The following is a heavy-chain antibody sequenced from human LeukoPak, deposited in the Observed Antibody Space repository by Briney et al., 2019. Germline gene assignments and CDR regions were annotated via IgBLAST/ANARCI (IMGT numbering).Heavy chain of an antibody. D-gene: IGHD1-1*01. CDR3: ARGLQYNDAFEI. CDR2: ISTSINYI. J-gene: IGHJ3*02. Sequence: GGSLRLFCAASGFTFSSFNMNWVRQAPGKGLEWVSTISTSINYIYYADSVKGRFTISRDNAKNSLYLQMNSLRAEDTAVYYCARGLQYNDAFEIWGQGTVVTVSS. V-gene: IGHV3-21*01. CDR1: GFTFSSFN.